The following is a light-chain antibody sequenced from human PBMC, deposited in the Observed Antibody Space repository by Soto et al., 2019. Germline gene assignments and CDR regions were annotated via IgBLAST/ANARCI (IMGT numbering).Light chain of an antibody. J-gene: IGLJ1*01. Sequence: QSVLTQPASVSGSPGQSITISCTGTSSDVGNYNLVSWYQQHPGKAPKLMIYEGTKRPSGVSNRFSGSKSGNTASLTISGLQPEDEADYYCCSYAGSSFYVFGTGTKVXVL. CDR2: EGT. V-gene: IGLV2-23*01. CDR3: CSYAGSSFYV. CDR1: SSDVGNYNL.